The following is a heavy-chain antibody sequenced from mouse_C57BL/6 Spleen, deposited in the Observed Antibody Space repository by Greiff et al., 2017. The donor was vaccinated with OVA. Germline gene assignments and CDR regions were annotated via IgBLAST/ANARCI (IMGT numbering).Heavy chain of an antibody. V-gene: IGHV1-55*01. D-gene: IGHD1-1*01. CDR1: GYTFTSYW. Sequence: VQLQQPGAELVKPGASVKMSCKASGYTFTSYWITWVKQRPGQGLEWIGDIYPGSGSTNYNEKFKSKATLTVDTSSSTAYMQLSSLKSEDSAVYYCARKDYYGSSYGYWYFDVWGTGTTVTVSS. J-gene: IGHJ1*03. CDR3: ARKDYYGSSYGYWYFDV. CDR2: IYPGSGST.